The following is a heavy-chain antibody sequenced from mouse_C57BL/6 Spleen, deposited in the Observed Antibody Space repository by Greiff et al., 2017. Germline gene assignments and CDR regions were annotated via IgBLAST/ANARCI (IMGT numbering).Heavy chain of an antibody. D-gene: IGHD1-1*01. V-gene: IGHV14-2*01. J-gene: IGHJ1*03. CDR3: ARSTTVVATSWYYGG. CDR2: IDPEDGET. CDR1: GFNIKDYY. Sequence: EVQLQQSGAELVKPGASVKLSCTASGFNIKDYYMHWVKQRTEQGLEWIGRIDPEDGETKYASKFQGKATITADTSSNTAYLQLSSLTSEDTAVYYCARSTTVVATSWYYGGWGTGTTVTVSS.